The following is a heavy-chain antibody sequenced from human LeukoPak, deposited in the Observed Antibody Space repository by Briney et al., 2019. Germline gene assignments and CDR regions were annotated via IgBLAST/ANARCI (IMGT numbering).Heavy chain of an antibody. D-gene: IGHD3-10*01. CDR1: GGSFSGYY. V-gene: IGHV4-34*01. Sequence: SETLSLTCAVYGGSFSGYYWSWIRPPPGKGLEWIGEINHSGSTNYNPSLKSRVTISVDTSKNQFSLKLSSVTAADTAVYYCARGGRDYYGSGSHRRYYFDYWGQGTLVTVSS. CDR3: ARGGRDYYGSGSHRRYYFDY. CDR2: INHSGST. J-gene: IGHJ4*02.